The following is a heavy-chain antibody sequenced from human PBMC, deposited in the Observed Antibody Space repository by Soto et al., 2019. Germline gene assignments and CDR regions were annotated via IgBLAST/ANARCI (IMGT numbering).Heavy chain of an antibody. V-gene: IGHV4-34*09. CDR2: IYYSGST. D-gene: IGHD3-10*01. Sequence: PSETLSLTCAVYGGSFSGYYWSWIRQPPGKGLEWIGYIYYSGSTYYNPSLKSRVTISVDTSKNQFSLKLSSVTAADTAVYYCARGVNYYGSGSFDYWGQGTLVTVSS. CDR3: ARGVNYYGSGSFDY. J-gene: IGHJ4*02. CDR1: GGSFSGYY.